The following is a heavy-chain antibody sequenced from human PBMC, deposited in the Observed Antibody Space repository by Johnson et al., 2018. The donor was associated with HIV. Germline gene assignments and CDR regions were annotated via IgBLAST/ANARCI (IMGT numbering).Heavy chain of an antibody. Sequence: VQLVESGGVVAQIGGSLRLSCAASGFTFDAYTMYWVRQPPGKGLEWVSLIGWDGGSRYYGDSVKGRFTISRDNSKTTLYLQMNSLRAEDTAVYYCAKGRPGIGLMSFDIWGQGTMVTVSS. V-gene: IGHV3-43*01. CDR2: IGWDGGSR. J-gene: IGHJ3*02. D-gene: IGHD1-26*01. CDR3: AKGRPGIGLMSFDI. CDR1: GFTFDAYT.